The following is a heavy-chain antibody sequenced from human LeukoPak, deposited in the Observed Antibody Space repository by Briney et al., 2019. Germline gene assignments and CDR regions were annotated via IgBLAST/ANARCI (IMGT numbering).Heavy chain of an antibody. CDR3: ATIKRGSIFGYFDF. J-gene: IGHJ4*02. V-gene: IGHV4-59*11. Sequence: PSETLSLTCRVSGVSFSSHYWSWIRQPPGRGLEWIGYMFDSKNTKDNPSLKSRITLSADTSKNQFSLRLNSVTAADTAVYYCATIKRGSIFGYFDFWGQGILVTVSS. D-gene: IGHD5-18*01. CDR2: MFDSKNT. CDR1: GVSFSSHY.